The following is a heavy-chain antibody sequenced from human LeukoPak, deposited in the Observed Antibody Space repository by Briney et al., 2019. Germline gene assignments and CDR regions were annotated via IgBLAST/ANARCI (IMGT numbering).Heavy chain of an antibody. CDR1: GITFRSYG. Sequence: GRSLRLSCAASGITFRSYGMHWVRQAPGRGLEWVAFTWYDGSNKYYADSVKGRFTISRDNSRNTLFLQMNSLRAEDTAVYYCATDRATQYFDYWGQGTLVSVSS. V-gene: IGHV3-33*01. CDR2: TWYDGSNK. CDR3: ATDRATQYFDY. J-gene: IGHJ4*02. D-gene: IGHD2-15*01.